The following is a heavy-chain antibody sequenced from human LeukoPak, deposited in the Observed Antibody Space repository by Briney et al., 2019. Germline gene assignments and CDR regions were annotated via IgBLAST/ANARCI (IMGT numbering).Heavy chain of an antibody. V-gene: IGHV1-69*05. D-gene: IGHD6-13*01. CDR1: GGTFSSYA. CDR3: ATHSSSWNPAYYYYYMDV. CDR2: IIPIFGTA. J-gene: IGHJ6*03. Sequence: SVKVSCKASGGTFSSYAISWVRQAPGQGLEWMGGIIPIFGTANYAQEFQGRVTITTDESTSTAYMELSSLRSEDTAVYYCATHSSSWNPAYYYYYMDVWGKGTTVTVSS.